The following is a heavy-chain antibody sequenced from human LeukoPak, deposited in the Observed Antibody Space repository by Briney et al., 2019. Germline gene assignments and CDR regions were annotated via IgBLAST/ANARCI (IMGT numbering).Heavy chain of an antibody. CDR2: ISYDGSNK. Sequence: SGGSLRLSCAASGFTFSSYAMHWVRQAPGKGLEWVAVISYDGSNKYYADSVKGRFTISRDNSENTLYLQMNSLRAEDTAVYYCARGGGRGYYDSSGYGLLWGQGTLVTVSS. J-gene: IGHJ4*02. D-gene: IGHD3-22*01. V-gene: IGHV3-30-3*01. CDR1: GFTFSSYA. CDR3: ARGGGRGYYDSSGYGLL.